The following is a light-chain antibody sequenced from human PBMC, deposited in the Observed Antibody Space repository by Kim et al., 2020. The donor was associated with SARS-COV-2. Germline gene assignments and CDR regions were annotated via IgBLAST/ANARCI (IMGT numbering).Light chain of an antibody. V-gene: IGLV3-1*01. Sequence: SYELTQPPSVSVSPGQTASITCSGDKLGDKYACWYQQKPGQSPVLVIYQDSKRPSGIPERFSGSNYGNTATLTISGTQAMDEADYYCQAWDSSNWVFGGG. J-gene: IGLJ3*02. CDR1: KLGDKY. CDR3: QAWDSSNWV. CDR2: QDS.